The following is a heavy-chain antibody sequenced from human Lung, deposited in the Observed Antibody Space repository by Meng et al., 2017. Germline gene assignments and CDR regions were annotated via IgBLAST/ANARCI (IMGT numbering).Heavy chain of an antibody. J-gene: IGHJ4*02. CDR3: ARSGYCSGSSCYGSFDS. D-gene: IGHD2-15*01. V-gene: IGHV4-30-2*01. Sequence: QLQLQESGSGLVKPSQTLSITCAVFGCSISSGGYSWSWIRQPPGKGLEWIGYISHSGSTYYNPSLKNRVTISVDRSKNQFSLRLTSVTAADTAVYSCARSGYCSGSSCYGSFDSWGQGTLVTVSS. CDR2: ISHSGST. CDR1: GCSISSGGYS.